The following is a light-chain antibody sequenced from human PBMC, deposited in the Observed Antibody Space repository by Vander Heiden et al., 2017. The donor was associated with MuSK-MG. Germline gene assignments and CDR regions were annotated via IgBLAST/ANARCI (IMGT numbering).Light chain of an antibody. CDR2: DAA. J-gene: IGKJ4*02. CDR1: QSISIY. CDR3: QQHSQWPPRT. Sequence: DIVLTQSPATLSLSPGERATLSCRASQSISIYLACYQQKPGQAPRLLIYDAANRATGIPARFSGSGYGTDVTLTISSLEPEDFAVYYCQQHSQWPPRTFGGGTKVEVK. V-gene: IGKV3-11*01.